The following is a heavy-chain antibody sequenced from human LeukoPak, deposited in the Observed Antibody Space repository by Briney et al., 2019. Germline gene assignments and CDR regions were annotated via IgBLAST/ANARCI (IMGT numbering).Heavy chain of an antibody. CDR3: ARDRTSSSWPTFDF. J-gene: IGHJ4*02. CDR1: GFTFTTYC. D-gene: IGHD6-13*01. CDR2: ISYDGSNK. Sequence: GESLRLSCAASGFTFTTYCMSWVRQAPGKGLDWVALISYDGSNKYYADSVKGRFTISRDNSKNTLYLQMNSLRAEDTAVYYCARDRTSSSWPTFDFWGQGTLVTVSS. V-gene: IGHV3-30*03.